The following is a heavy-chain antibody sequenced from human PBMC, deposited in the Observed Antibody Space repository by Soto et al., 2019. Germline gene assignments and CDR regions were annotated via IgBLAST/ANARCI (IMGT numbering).Heavy chain of an antibody. Sequence: PGGSLRLSCAASGFNFSDYHMAWIRQAPGRGLEWVSHISTSGGTTYSTDSVQGRFTISRDNAKNSLFLQMNRLRAEDTAVYYCARDDNDSSGSPDYWGEGTQVTFSS. D-gene: IGHD3-22*01. J-gene: IGHJ4*02. V-gene: IGHV3-11*01. CDR2: ISTSGGTT. CDR1: GFNFSDYH. CDR3: ARDDNDSSGSPDY.